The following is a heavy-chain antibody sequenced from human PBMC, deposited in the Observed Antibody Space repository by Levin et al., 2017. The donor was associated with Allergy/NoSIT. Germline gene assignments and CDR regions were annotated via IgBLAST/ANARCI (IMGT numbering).Heavy chain of an antibody. D-gene: IGHD5-18*01. CDR2: VYYSGGT. Sequence: PSETLSLTCTVSGGSMSDNYWSWIRQPPGKGLEWIGYVYYSGGTNYNPSLKSRVAISVDTSKNQFSLKLSSATAADTAVYYCARDGLGGRGYSYGVDYYYFGLDVWGQGTTVTVSS. V-gene: IGHV4-59*01. CDR3: ARDGLGGRGYSYGVDYYYFGLDV. J-gene: IGHJ6*02. CDR1: GGSMSDNY.